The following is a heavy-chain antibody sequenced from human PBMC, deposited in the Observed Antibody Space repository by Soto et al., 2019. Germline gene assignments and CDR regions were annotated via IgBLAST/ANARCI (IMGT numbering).Heavy chain of an antibody. CDR3: AKGVRDFWSGYIFDL. CDR2: ISYDGTNK. V-gene: IGHV3-30*18. CDR1: GFTFSNYG. J-gene: IGHJ4*02. Sequence: QVQLVESGGGVVQPGRSLRLSCAGSGFTFSNYGIHWVRHAPGKGLEWVAIISYDGTNKYYADSVKGRFTISRDNSKNTLYLQMNSLRAEDTAVYFCAKGVRDFWSGYIFDLWGQGAPVTVSS. D-gene: IGHD3-3*01.